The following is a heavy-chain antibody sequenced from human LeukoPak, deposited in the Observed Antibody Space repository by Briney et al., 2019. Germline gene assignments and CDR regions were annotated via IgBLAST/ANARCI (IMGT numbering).Heavy chain of an antibody. V-gene: IGHV1-2*02. D-gene: IGHD4-23*01. J-gene: IGHJ4*02. CDR3: ARGAYYGDNFPLHY. CDR1: GYTFTNYY. CDR2: MNPISGAT. Sequence: ASVKVSCKGSGYTFTNYYLHWVRQAPGQGVEWMGWMNPISGATEYQQNFQGRVTMTRDTSISTAYLEVFSLTSDDAAVYYCARGAYYGDNFPLHYWGQGSLVIVSS.